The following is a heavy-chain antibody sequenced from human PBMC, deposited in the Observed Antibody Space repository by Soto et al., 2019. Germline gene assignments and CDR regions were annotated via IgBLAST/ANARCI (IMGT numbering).Heavy chain of an antibody. J-gene: IGHJ6*02. V-gene: IGHV1-69*13. CDR3: ARDLRTTLGGMDV. D-gene: IGHD1-1*01. Sequence: GASVKVSCKASGVTFSSYAISWVRQAPGQGLEWMGEIIPIFGTANYAQKFQGRVTITADESTSTAYMELSSLRSEDTAVYYCARDLRTTLGGMDVWGQGTTVTVSS. CDR1: GVTFSSYA. CDR2: IIPIFGTA.